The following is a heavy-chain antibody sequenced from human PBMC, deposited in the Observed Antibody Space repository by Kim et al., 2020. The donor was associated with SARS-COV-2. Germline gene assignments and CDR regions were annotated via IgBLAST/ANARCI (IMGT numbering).Heavy chain of an antibody. J-gene: IGHJ5*02. V-gene: IGHV4-39*07. CDR3: ARVRMDDYGLRQYNWFDP. Sequence: SETLSLTCTVSGGSISSSSYYWGWIRQPPGKGLEWIGSIYYSGSTYYNPSLKSRVTISVDTSKNQFSLKLSSVTAADTAVYYCARVRMDDYGLRQYNWFDPWGQGTLVTVSS. D-gene: IGHD4-17*01. CDR1: GGSISSSSYY. CDR2: IYYSGST.